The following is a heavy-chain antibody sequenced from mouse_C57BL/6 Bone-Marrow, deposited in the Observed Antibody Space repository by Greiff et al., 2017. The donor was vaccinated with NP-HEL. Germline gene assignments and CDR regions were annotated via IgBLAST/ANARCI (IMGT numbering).Heavy chain of an antibody. J-gene: IGHJ2*01. CDR3: ARGGPGVGN. V-gene: IGHV1-61*01. CDR2: IYPSDSET. Sequence: QVQLQQPGAELVRPGSSVKLSCKASGYTFTSYWMDWVKQRPGQGLEWIGNIYPSDSETHYNQKFKDKATLTVDKSSSTAYMQLSSLTSEDSAVYYGARGGPGVGNGGQGTTLTGSS. D-gene: IGHD1-1*01. CDR1: GYTFTSYW.